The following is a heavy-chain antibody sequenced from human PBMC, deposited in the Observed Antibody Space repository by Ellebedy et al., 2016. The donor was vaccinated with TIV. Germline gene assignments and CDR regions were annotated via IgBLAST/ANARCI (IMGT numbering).Heavy chain of an antibody. J-gene: IGHJ4*02. D-gene: IGHD2-2*01. CDR3: AKNHSTYVGY. CDR1: GFTFSSYW. Sequence: GESLKISXAASGFTFSSYWMTWVRQTPGKGLEWVSAISGSSTAKYYADSVKGRFTISRDNFKNTLYLQMDSLRAEDTAVYFCAKNHSTYVGYWGQGTLVTVSS. V-gene: IGHV3-23*01. CDR2: ISGSSTAK.